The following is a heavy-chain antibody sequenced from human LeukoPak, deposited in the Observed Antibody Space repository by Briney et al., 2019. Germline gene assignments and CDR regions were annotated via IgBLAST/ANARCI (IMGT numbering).Heavy chain of an antibody. CDR1: VCTFSSYV. J-gene: IGHJ6*02. CDR3: ARDRRVVWNDFRPFLDYGMDV. V-gene: IGHV1-69*04. D-gene: IGHD1-1*01. CDR2: IIPIHGIG. Sequence: GSSVNVSRQASVCTFSSYVISWLGPAAARGLAWMGRIIPIHGIGNYKQKFQGRVTITADKSTSTAYMELSSLRSEDTAVYYCARDRRVVWNDFRPFLDYGMDVWGQGTTVTVSS.